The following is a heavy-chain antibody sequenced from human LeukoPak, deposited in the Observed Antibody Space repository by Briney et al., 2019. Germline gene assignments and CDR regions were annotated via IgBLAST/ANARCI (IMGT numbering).Heavy chain of an antibody. CDR3: ARDGHDHGDYGSGIFDY. Sequence: GGSLRLSCAASGFTFDDYGMSWVRQAPGKGLEWVSGINWNGGSTGYADSVKGRFTISRDNAKNSLYLQMNSLRAEDTALYYCARDGHDHGDYGSGIFDYWGQGTLSPSPQ. J-gene: IGHJ4*02. CDR2: INWNGGST. V-gene: IGHV3-20*04. CDR1: GFTFDDYG. D-gene: IGHD4-17*01.